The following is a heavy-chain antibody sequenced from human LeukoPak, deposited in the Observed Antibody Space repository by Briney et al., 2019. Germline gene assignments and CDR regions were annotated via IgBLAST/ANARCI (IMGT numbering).Heavy chain of an antibody. CDR3: AGAGEYSSSTKFDP. J-gene: IGHJ5*02. D-gene: IGHD6-13*01. CDR2: IIPIFGTA. V-gene: IGHV1-69*13. Sequence: SVKVSCKASGGTFSSYAISWVRQAPGQGLERMGGIIPIFGTANYAQKFQGRVTITADESTSTAYMELSSLRSEDTAVYYCAGAGEYSSSTKFDPWGQGTLVTVSS. CDR1: GGTFSSYA.